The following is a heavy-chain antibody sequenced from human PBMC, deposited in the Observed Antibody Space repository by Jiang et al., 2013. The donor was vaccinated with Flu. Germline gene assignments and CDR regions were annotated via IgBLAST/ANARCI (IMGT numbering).Heavy chain of an antibody. D-gene: IGHD4-17*01. CDR3: ARRGTVTRMGAFDI. Sequence: RQMPGKGLEWMGIIYPGDSDTRYSPSFQGQVTISADKSISTAYLQWSSLKASDTAMYYCARRGTVTRMGAFDIWGQGTMVTVSS. V-gene: IGHV5-51*01. CDR2: IYPGDSDT. J-gene: IGHJ3*02.